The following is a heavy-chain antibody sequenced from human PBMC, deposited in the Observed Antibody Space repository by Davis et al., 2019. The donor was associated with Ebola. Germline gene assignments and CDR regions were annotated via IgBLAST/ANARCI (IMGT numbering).Heavy chain of an antibody. CDR3: AREAYCGGDCYSYYYYYGMDV. CDR2: IIPIFGTA. CDR1: GGTFSSYA. Sequence: SVKVSCKASGGTFSSYAISWVRQAPGQGLEWMGGIIPIFGTANYAQKFQGRVTMTTDTSTSTAYMELRSLRSDDTAVYYCAREAYCGGDCYSYYYYYGMDVWGQGTTVTVSS. D-gene: IGHD2-21*02. V-gene: IGHV1-69*05. J-gene: IGHJ6*02.